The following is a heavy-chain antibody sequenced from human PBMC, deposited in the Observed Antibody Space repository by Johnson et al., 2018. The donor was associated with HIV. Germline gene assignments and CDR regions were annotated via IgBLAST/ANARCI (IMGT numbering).Heavy chain of an antibody. Sequence: QVQLVESGGGVVQPGRSLRLSCAASGFTFSSYGMHWVRQAPGKGLEWVAVISYDGSNKYYADSVKGRFTISSENSKNTLYLQMNSLRAEDTAVYYCARGSEDPWGFYGSGGDAFDIWGQGTMVTVSS. CDR1: GFTFSSYG. CDR3: ARGSEDPWGFYGSGGDAFDI. CDR2: ISYDGSNK. J-gene: IGHJ3*02. D-gene: IGHD3-10*01. V-gene: IGHV3-30*19.